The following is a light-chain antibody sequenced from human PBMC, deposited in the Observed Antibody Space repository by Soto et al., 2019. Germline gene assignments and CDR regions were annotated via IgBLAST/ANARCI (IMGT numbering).Light chain of an antibody. CDR1: QSLLDRNGYKY. V-gene: IGKV2-28*01. J-gene: IGKJ4*01. CDR3: VQALQTPIT. Sequence: DIVMTQSPLSLPVSPGEPASISCRSSQSLLDRNGYKYLDWYLQKPGQSPQLLIFLGSTRASGVPDRFSGSGSGTDFTLKISRVEAEDVGVYYCVQALQTPITFGGGTKVEIK. CDR2: LGS.